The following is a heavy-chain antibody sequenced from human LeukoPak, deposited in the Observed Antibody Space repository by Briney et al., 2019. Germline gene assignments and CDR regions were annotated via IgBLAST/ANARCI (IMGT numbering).Heavy chain of an antibody. CDR1: GFTFSTYW. V-gene: IGHV3-74*01. Sequence: GGSLRFSCAASGFTFSTYWMHWVRQAPGKGLVWVSRIDNDGTSTTYADSVKGRFTISRDNAKNTLYLQMSRLSAEDTAVYYCASPPLSHWGQGTLVTVSS. J-gene: IGHJ4*02. CDR3: ASPPLSH. CDR2: IDNDGTST.